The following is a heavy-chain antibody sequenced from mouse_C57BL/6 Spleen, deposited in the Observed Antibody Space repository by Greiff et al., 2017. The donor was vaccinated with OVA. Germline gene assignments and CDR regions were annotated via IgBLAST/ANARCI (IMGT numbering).Heavy chain of an antibody. J-gene: IGHJ1*03. CDR2: IYPGSGST. Sequence: VQLQQPGAELVKPGASVKMSCKASGYTFTSYWITWVKQRPGQGLEWIGDIYPGSGSTNYNEKFKSKATLTVDTSSSTAYMQLSSLTSEDSAVYYCARSGDGYFWYFDVWGTGTTVTVSS. CDR3: ARSGDGYFWYFDV. D-gene: IGHD2-3*01. V-gene: IGHV1-55*01. CDR1: GYTFTSYW.